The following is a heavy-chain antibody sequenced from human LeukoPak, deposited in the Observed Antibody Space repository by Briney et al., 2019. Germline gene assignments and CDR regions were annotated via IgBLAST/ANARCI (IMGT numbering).Heavy chain of an antibody. D-gene: IGHD2-2*01. CDR3: AKEVVVVPAAMFDY. J-gene: IGHJ4*02. CDR1: GFTFSNYA. V-gene: IGHV3-23*01. Sequence: GGSLKLSCAASGFTFSNYAMSRVRQAPGKGLEWVSALSGSGGSTYYADSVKGRFTISRDNSKNTLYLQMNSLRAEDTAVYYCAKEVVVVPAAMFDYWGQGTLVTVSS. CDR2: LSGSGGST.